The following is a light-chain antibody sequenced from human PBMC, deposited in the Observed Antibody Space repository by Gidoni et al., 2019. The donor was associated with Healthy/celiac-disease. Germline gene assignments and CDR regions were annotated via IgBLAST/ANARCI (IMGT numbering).Light chain of an antibody. J-gene: IGKJ1*01. CDR2: GAS. CDR3: QQYNNWPPWT. Sequence: ETVRTQSPATLSGSPGERATLSCRASQSVSSKLAWYQQKPGQAPRLLIYGASTRATGIPARFSGSGSGTEFTLPISSLQSEDFAVYYCQQYNNWPPWTFGQGTKVEIK. V-gene: IGKV3-15*01. CDR1: QSVSSK.